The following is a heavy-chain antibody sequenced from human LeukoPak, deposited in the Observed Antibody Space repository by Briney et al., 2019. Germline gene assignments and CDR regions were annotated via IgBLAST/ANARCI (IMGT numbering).Heavy chain of an antibody. CDR3: ARVYNWNSSGLGAPRD. CDR2: FDPEDGET. J-gene: IGHJ4*02. D-gene: IGHD1-7*01. V-gene: IGHV1-24*01. Sequence: ASVKVSCKVSGYTLTELSMHWVRQAPGKGLEWMGGFDPEDGETIYAQKFQGRVTMTEGTSTDTAYMELSSLRSEDTAVYYCARVYNWNSSGLGAPRDWGRGTLVTVSS. CDR1: GYTLTELS.